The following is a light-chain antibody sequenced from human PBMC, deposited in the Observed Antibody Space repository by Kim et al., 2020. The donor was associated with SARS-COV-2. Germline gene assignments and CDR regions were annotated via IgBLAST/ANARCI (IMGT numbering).Light chain of an antibody. V-gene: IGLV3-9*01. CDR3: QVWDSSTAGV. CDR1: NIGRKN. Sequence: VALGQTARITCGGNNIGRKNVHWYQPKPGQAPVLVIYRDSNRPSGIPERFSGSNSGNTATLTISRAQAGDEADYYCQVWDSSTAGVFGGGTQLTVL. CDR2: RDS. J-gene: IGLJ3*02.